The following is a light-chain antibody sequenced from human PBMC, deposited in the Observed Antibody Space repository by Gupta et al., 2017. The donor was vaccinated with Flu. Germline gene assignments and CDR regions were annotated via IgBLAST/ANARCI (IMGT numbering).Light chain of an antibody. V-gene: IGKV1-39*01. CDR3: QQSDSTPYN. J-gene: IGKJ2*01. CDR2: AAS. Sequence: DIQMTQSPSSLSASVGDRVTITCRASQSISSYLNWYQQKPGKAPKLLIYAASSLQSGVPSRFSGSGSGTDFTLTISSLQPEDFATYYCQQSDSTPYNFSQGTKLEIK. CDR1: QSISSY.